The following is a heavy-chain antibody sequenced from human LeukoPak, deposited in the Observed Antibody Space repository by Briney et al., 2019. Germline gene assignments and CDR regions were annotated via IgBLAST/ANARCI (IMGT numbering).Heavy chain of an antibody. D-gene: IGHD3-10*01. CDR2: IKQDGSEK. V-gene: IGHV3-7*01. CDR3: ATDIQFGECGFDY. J-gene: IGHJ4*02. CDR1: GFTFSTYW. Sequence: GGSLRLSCAASGFTFSTYWMTWVRQAPGKGLEWVAHIKQDGSEKYYVDSVKGRFTISRDNAKNSLYLQVNSLRAEDTAVYYCATDIQFGECGFDYRGQGTLVTVSS.